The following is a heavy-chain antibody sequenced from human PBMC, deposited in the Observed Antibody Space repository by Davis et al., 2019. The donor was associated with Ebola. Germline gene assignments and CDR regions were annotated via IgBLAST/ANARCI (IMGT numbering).Heavy chain of an antibody. J-gene: IGHJ6*02. Sequence: ASVKVSCKASGYTFTGYYMHWVRQAPGQGLEWMGWINPNSGGTNYEQKFQGWVTMTRDTSISTAYMELSRLRSDDTAVYYCARALHRFTPHYYYYYGIDVWGQGTTVTVSS. CDR2: INPNSGGT. CDR3: ARALHRFTPHYYYYYGIDV. D-gene: IGHD1-14*01. V-gene: IGHV1-2*04. CDR1: GYTFTGYY.